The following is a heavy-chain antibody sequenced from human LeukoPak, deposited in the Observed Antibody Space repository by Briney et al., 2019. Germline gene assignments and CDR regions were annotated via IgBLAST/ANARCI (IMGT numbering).Heavy chain of an antibody. Sequence: GASVKVSFKASGYPFTSYYMHWVRPAPGQGLEWMGIINPSGGSTSYAQKFQGRVTMTRDMSTSTVYMELSSLRSEDTAVYYCARTEPYDILTGPVTFDYWGQGTLVTVSS. CDR3: ARTEPYDILTGPVTFDY. CDR2: INPSGGST. V-gene: IGHV1-46*01. D-gene: IGHD3-9*01. CDR1: GYPFTSYY. J-gene: IGHJ4*02.